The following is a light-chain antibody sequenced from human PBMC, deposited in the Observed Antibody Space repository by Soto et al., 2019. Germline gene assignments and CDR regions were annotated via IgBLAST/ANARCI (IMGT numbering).Light chain of an antibody. CDR1: SSDVGDYNY. J-gene: IGLJ1*01. V-gene: IGLV2-8*01. Sequence: QSVLTQPPSASGSPGESVTISCTGTSSDVGDYNYVSWYQQHPGKAPKLMIYEVIKRPSGVPDRFSGSKSGNTASLTVSWLQAEDEADYYCTSYSVSNTYVFGTGTKVTVL. CDR3: TSYSVSNTYV. CDR2: EVI.